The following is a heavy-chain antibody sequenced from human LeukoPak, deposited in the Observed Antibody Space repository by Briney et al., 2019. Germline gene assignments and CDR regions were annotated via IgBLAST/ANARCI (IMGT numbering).Heavy chain of an antibody. CDR1: GGSISSYY. D-gene: IGHD6-6*01. Sequence: SETLSPTCTVSGGSISSYYWSWIRQPAGKGLEWIGRIYTSGSTNYNPSLKSRVTMSVDTSKNQFSLKLTSVTAADTAVYYCARVTYSSSSMSLDAFDIWGQGTMVTVSS. CDR2: IYTSGST. CDR3: ARVTYSSSSMSLDAFDI. J-gene: IGHJ3*02. V-gene: IGHV4-4*07.